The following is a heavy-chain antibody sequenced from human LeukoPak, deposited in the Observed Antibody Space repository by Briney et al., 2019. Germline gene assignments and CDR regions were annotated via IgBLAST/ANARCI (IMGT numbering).Heavy chain of an antibody. CDR1: GYTFTSYD. D-gene: IGHD6-13*01. Sequence: GASVKVSCKASGYTFTSYDINWVRQAPGQGLEWMGIINPSGGSTSYAQRFQGRVTMTRDTSTSTVYMELSSLRSEDTAVYYCARYSSSWYALPFDYWGQGTLVTVSS. V-gene: IGHV1-46*01. CDR3: ARYSSSWYALPFDY. CDR2: INPSGGST. J-gene: IGHJ4*02.